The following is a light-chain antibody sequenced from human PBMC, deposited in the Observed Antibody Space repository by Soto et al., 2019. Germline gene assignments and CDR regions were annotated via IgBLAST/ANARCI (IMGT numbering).Light chain of an antibody. CDR3: NSFRVSHLYV. V-gene: IGLV2-14*01. CDR2: EVT. J-gene: IGLJ1*01. CDR1: ISDIGGYNA. Sequence: QSVLTQPASVSGSPGQTITISCTGTISDIGGYNAVSWYQHHPGKAPKLIIYEVTHRPSGVSDRFSASKSGNTASLTISGLQAEDEADYYCNSFRVSHLYVFGTGTKVTVL.